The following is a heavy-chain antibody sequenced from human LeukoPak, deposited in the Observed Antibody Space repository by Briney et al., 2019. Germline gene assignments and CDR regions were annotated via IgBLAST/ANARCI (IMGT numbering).Heavy chain of an antibody. Sequence: GGSLRLSCAASGFTFSSYAISWVRQAPGKGLEWVSGTSGSGISTYYADSVKGRFTISRDNSKNTLYLQMNSLRVEDTAVYYCAKGGRITMIVVADYWGQGTLVTVSS. CDR1: GFTFSSYA. CDR3: AKGGRITMIVVADY. V-gene: IGHV3-23*01. CDR2: TSGSGIST. D-gene: IGHD3-22*01. J-gene: IGHJ4*02.